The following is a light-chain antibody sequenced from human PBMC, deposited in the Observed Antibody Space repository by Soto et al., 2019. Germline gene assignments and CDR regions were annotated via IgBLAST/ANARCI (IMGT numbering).Light chain of an antibody. CDR1: SSDVGSYNL. J-gene: IGLJ2*01. CDR3: GSYAGSSTVV. V-gene: IGLV2-23*02. Sequence: QSALTQPASVSGSPGQSITISCTGTSSDVGSYNLVSWYQQHPGKAPKLMIYEVSKRPSGVSDRFSGSKSGNTASLTISGLQAEDEADYYFGSYAGSSTVVFGGGTKLTVL. CDR2: EVS.